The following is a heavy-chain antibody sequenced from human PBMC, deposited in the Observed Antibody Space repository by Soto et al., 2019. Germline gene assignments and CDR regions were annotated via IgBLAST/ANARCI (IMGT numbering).Heavy chain of an antibody. CDR2: ISAYNGDT. CDR1: GYTFASCG. CDR3: ARPQRDWSTMVRGVDPPHDAFDI. J-gene: IGHJ3*02. D-gene: IGHD3-10*01. Sequence: ASVKVSCKASGYTFASCGISWVRQAPGQGLEWMGWISAYNGDTNYAQKLQGRVTMTTDTSTSTAYMELRSLRSDDTAVYYCARPQRDWSTMVRGVDPPHDAFDIRGQGTMVTVSS. V-gene: IGHV1-18*01.